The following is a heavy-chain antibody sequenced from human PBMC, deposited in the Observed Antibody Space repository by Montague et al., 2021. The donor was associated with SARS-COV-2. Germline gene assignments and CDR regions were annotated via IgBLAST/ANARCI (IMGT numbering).Heavy chain of an antibody. Sequence: SLRLSCAASGFTISNNCMSWVRQAPGKGLEWVANINKDGTEKYYVDSVKGRFTISRDNIKNSLYLQMNSLRAEDTAVYYCARDSSWGQGTLVTVSS. V-gene: IGHV3-7*01. J-gene: IGHJ5*02. CDR1: GFTISNNC. CDR2: INKDGTEK. CDR3: ARDSS.